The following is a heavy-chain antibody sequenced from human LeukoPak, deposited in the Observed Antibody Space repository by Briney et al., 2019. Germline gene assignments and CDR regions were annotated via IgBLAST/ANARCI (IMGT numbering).Heavy chain of an antibody. V-gene: IGHV1-2*02. CDR1: GYTFTGYY. D-gene: IGHD5-12*01. CDR3: ARERWLRDSRFFDS. CDR2: INPNSGGT. Sequence: ASVKVSCKASGYTFTGYYMHWVRQAPGQGLEWMGWINPNSGGTNYAQKFQGRVTMTRDTSISTAHMELSTLRSDDTAAYYCARERWLRDSRFFDSWGQGTLVTVSS. J-gene: IGHJ4*02.